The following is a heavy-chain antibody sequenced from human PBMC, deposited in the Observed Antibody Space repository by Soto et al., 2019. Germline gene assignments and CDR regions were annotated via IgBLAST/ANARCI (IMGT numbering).Heavy chain of an antibody. CDR2: ISAYNGNT. D-gene: IGHD6-19*01. CDR1: GYTFTSYG. CDR3: AREMFSSGWYEDLDY. V-gene: IGHV1-18*01. Sequence: QVQLVQSGAEVKKPGASVKVSCKASGYTFTSYGISWVRQAPGQGLEWMGWISAYNGNTNYAQKLQGRVTMTKDTSTSTDYMELRSLRSDDTAVYYCAREMFSSGWYEDLDYWGQGTLVTVSS. J-gene: IGHJ4*02.